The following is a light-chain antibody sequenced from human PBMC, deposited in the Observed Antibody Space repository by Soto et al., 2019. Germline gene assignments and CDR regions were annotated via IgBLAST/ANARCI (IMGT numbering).Light chain of an antibody. V-gene: IGLV2-23*02. Sequence: QSVLTQTASVSGSPGQTITISCTGTSSDIGGYDVVSWYQQHPGKAPKLLIYEVAKRPSGVSNRFSGSKSGSTASLTVSGLQAEDEADYHCCSFAGGTTFWLFGGGTKVTVL. CDR3: CSFAGGTTFWL. J-gene: IGLJ3*02. CDR1: SSDIGGYDV. CDR2: EVA.